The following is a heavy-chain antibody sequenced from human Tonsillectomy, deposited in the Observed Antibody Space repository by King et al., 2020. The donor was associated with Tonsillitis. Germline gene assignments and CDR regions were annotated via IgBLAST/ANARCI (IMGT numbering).Heavy chain of an antibody. V-gene: IGHV3-23*04. CDR2: ISGSGGST. J-gene: IGHJ6*02. D-gene: IGHD3-3*01. CDR3: AKDRDFWSPHGMDV. CDR1: GFTFSSYA. Sequence: VQLVESGGGLIQPGGSLRLSCAASGFTFSSYAINWVRQAPGKGLEWVSGISGSGGSTYYADSVEGRFAISRDNSKNTLYLQMNSLRAEDTAVYYCAKDRDFWSPHGMDVWGQGTTVTVSS.